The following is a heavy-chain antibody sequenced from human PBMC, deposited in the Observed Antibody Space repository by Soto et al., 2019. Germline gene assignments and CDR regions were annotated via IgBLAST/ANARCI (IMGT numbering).Heavy chain of an antibody. CDR1: GGSITSYY. Sequence: SETLSLTCTVSGGSITSYYWSWIRQPPGKGLEWIGYVFHSGITGYNPSLKSRVTISVDASKNLFSLKLISVTAADTAVYYCARDQNGSPYFGYWGQGTLVTVSS. V-gene: IGHV4-59*01. J-gene: IGHJ4*02. D-gene: IGHD1-26*01. CDR3: ARDQNGSPYFGY. CDR2: VFHSGIT.